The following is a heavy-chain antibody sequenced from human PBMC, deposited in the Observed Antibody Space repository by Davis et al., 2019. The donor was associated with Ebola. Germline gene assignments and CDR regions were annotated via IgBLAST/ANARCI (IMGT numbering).Heavy chain of an antibody. D-gene: IGHD3-16*01. Sequence: GESLKISCAASGFTFSSYAMSWVRQAPGKGLEWVSAISGSGGSTYYADSVKGRFTISRDNSKNTLYLQMNSLRAKDTAVYYCAKDRGKLKNNWFDPWGQGTLVTVSS. CDR1: GFTFSSYA. CDR3: AKDRGKLKNNWFDP. V-gene: IGHV3-23*01. J-gene: IGHJ5*02. CDR2: ISGSGGST.